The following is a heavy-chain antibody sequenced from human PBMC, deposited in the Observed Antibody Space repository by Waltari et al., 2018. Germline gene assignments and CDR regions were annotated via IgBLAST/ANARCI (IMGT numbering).Heavy chain of an antibody. V-gene: IGHV4-61*09. CDR2: IYTSGST. J-gene: IGHJ4*02. CDR3: ARGGYIAAAAANPRGLGY. CDR1: GGSISSGSYY. D-gene: IGHD6-13*01. Sequence: QVQLQESGPGLVKPSQTLSLTCTVSGGSISSGSYYWSWIRQPAGKGLEWIGYIYTSGSTNDNPSLKSRVTISVDTSKNQVSLKRSSVTAADTAGYYCARGGYIAAAAANPRGLGYWGQGTLVTVSS.